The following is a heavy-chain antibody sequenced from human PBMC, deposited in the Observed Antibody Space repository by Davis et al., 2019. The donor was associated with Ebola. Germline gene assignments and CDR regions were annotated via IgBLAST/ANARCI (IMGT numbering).Heavy chain of an antibody. CDR1: GDTFISDY. D-gene: IGHD4-17*01. V-gene: IGHV1-46*01. CDR2: INPSGGTT. CDR3: ATSSQTVPPDY. Sequence: AASVKVSCKAFGDTFISDYMNWVRQAPGQGLEWMGIINPSGGTTSYAQKFQGRVTMTGDTSTSTVYMELSSLKSEDTAVYYCATSSQTVPPDYWGQGTLVTVSS. J-gene: IGHJ4*02.